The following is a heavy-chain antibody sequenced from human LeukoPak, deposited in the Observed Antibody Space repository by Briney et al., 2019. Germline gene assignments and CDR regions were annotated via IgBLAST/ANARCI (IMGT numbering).Heavy chain of an antibody. CDR3: ASGFRGQLEYFDY. CDR2: IHYSGST. CDR1: GDSLSSYY. V-gene: IGHV4-59*01. Sequence: SETLSLTCTVSGDSLSSYYLSWMRQPPGKGLEWIGYIHYSGSTNYNPSLKSRVTISVDTSKNQFSLRLTSVTAADTALYYCASGFRGQLEYFDYWGQGTLVTVSS. J-gene: IGHJ4*02. D-gene: IGHD1-1*01.